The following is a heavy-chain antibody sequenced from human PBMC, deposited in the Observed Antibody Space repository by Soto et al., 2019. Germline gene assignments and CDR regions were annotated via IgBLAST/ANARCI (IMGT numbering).Heavy chain of an antibody. CDR3: ARDGREASGMDV. CDR2: IYYRGST. J-gene: IGHJ6*02. D-gene: IGHD1-26*01. CDR1: GGSISSHY. Sequence: SETLSLTCTVSGGSISSHYWSWVRQAPGKGLEWIGHIYYRGSTTYNPPLRSRSTISVDTSNNQFSLKLNSVTTADTAVYYCARDGREASGMDVWGQGTKVTVSS. V-gene: IGHV4-59*11.